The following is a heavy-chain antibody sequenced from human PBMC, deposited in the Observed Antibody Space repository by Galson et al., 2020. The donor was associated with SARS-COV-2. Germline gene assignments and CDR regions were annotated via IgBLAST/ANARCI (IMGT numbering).Heavy chain of an antibody. CDR3: ARGTVWRQLVRSGYYYFYGMGV. Sequence: QAGGSLRLSCAASGFTFSSYDMHWVRQATGKGLEWVSAIGTAGDTYYPGSVKCRFTISRENAKNSLYLQMNSLRAGDTAVYYCARGTVWRQLVRSGYYYFYGMGVWGQGTTVTVAS. V-gene: IGHV3-13*01. CDR2: IGTAGDT. D-gene: IGHD6-13*01. CDR1: GFTFSSYD. J-gene: IGHJ6*02.